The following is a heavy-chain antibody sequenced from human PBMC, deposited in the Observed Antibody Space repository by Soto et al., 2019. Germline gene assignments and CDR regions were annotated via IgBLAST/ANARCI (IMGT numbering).Heavy chain of an antibody. Sequence: GGSLRLSCAASGFTFSSYAMHWVRQAPGKGLEWVAVIPYDGSNKYYADSVKGRFTISRDNSKNTLYLQMNSLRAEDTAVYYCARDTSGDGYYYYYYGMDVWGQGTTVTVSS. CDR2: IPYDGSNK. V-gene: IGHV3-30-3*01. D-gene: IGHD3-10*01. CDR3: ARDTSGDGYYYYYYGMDV. CDR1: GFTFSSYA. J-gene: IGHJ6*02.